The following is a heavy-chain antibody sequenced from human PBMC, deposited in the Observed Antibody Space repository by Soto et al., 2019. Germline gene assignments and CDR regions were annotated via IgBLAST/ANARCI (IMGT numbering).Heavy chain of an antibody. V-gene: IGHV4-59*01. CDR1: GGSISSYY. J-gene: IGHJ6*02. CDR2: IYYSGST. D-gene: IGHD3-10*01. CDR3: ARLPGLLWFGNYGMDV. Sequence: QVQLQESGPGLVKPSETLSLTCTVSGGSISSYYWSWIRQPPGKGLEWIGYIYYSGSTNYNPSLKSRVTISVDTSKNQFSLKLSSVTAADTAVYYCARLPGLLWFGNYGMDVWGQGTTVTVSS.